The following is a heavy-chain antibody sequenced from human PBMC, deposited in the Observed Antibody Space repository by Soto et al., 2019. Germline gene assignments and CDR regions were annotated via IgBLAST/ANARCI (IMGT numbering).Heavy chain of an antibody. CDR3: ARFNSGSYYEAFDI. CDR2: IYHSGST. Sequence: SDTLSLTCAVSGGPISSSNWGSWVRQPPGKGLEWIGEIYHSGSTNYNPSLKSRVTISVDKSKNQFSLKLSSVTAADTAVYYCARFNSGSYYEAFDIWGQGTMIT. J-gene: IGHJ3*02. CDR1: GGPISSSNW. D-gene: IGHD1-26*01. V-gene: IGHV4-4*02.